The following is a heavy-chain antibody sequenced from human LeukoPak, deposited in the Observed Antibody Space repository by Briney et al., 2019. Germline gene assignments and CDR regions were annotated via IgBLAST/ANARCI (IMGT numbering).Heavy chain of an antibody. D-gene: IGHD5-18*01. CDR1: GFTLSGSA. CDR2: IRGKANSYAT. Sequence: GGSLKLSCAASGFTLSGSAMHWVRQASGKGLEWVGRIRGKANSYATAFAASVEGRFTMSRDDSENTAYLQMNSLKTEDTAVYYCSTSGDTSMVMGYWGQGTLVTVSS. J-gene: IGHJ4*02. V-gene: IGHV3-73*01. CDR3: STSGDTSMVMGY.